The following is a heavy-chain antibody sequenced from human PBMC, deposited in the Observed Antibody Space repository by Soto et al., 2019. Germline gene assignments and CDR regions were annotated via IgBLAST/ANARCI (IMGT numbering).Heavy chain of an antibody. D-gene: IGHD3-22*01. CDR3: AISYDSSVYYLYY. CDR1: GFTFSSYG. CDR2: ISYDGSNK. J-gene: IGHJ4*02. Sequence: QVQLVESGGGVVQPGRSLRLSCAASGFTFSSYGMHWVRQAPGKGLEWVAVISYDGSNKYYADSVKGRFTISRDNSKNTLYLQMNSLRAEDTAVYYCAISYDSSVYYLYYWCQGTLVTVSS. V-gene: IGHV3-30*03.